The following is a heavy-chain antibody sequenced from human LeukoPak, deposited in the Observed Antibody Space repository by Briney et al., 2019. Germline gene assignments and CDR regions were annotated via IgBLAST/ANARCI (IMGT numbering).Heavy chain of an antibody. Sequence: GASVKVSCKASGGTFSSYAISWVRQAPGQGLEWMGRIIPILGIANYAQKLQGRVTMTTDTSTSTAYMELRSLRSDDTAVYYCARTAGIAAAGNFNWFDPWGQGTLVTDSS. CDR3: ARTAGIAAAGNFNWFDP. J-gene: IGHJ5*02. V-gene: IGHV1-69*04. CDR1: GGTFSSYA. D-gene: IGHD6-13*01. CDR2: IIPILGIA.